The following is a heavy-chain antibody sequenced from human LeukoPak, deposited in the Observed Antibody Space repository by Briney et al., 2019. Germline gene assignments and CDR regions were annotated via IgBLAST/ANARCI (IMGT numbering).Heavy chain of an antibody. J-gene: IGHJ6*03. CDR2: IYPGDSDT. V-gene: IGHV5-51*01. CDR3: ARQGYSYGYYMDV. D-gene: IGHD5-18*01. Sequence: GESLKISCKGPGYSFTSYWIGWVRQMPGKGLEWMGIIYPGDSDTRYSPSFQGQVTISADKSISTAYLQWSSLKASDTAMYYCARQGYSYGYYMDVWGKGTTVTVSS. CDR1: GYSFTSYW.